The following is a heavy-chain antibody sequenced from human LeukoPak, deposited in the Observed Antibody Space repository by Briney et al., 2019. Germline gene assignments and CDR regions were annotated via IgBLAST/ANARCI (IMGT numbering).Heavy chain of an antibody. CDR2: IYTSGTT. D-gene: IGHD3-22*01. J-gene: IGHJ4*02. CDR1: GASVSSGRHY. V-gene: IGHV4-61*02. Sequence: PSETLSLTCTVSGASVSSGRHYWTWIWQPAGKGLEWIGRIYTSGTTKYDPSLESRVAISMDTSKNQFSLKLTSVTAADTAVYYCARLSGYYDSSPEVWGQGTLVAVSS. CDR3: ARLSGYYDSSPEV.